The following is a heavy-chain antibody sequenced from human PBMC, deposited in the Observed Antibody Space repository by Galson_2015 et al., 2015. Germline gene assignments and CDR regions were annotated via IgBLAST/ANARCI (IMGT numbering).Heavy chain of an antibody. CDR2: IWYDGSNK. Sequence: SLRLSCAASGFTFSSYGMHWVRQAPVKGLEWVAVIWYDGSNKYYADSVKGRFTISRDNSKNTLYLQMNSLRAEDTAVYYCARPAGDGHEPRWYFDLWGRGTLVTVSS. CDR1: GFTFSSYG. V-gene: IGHV3-33*01. J-gene: IGHJ2*01. CDR3: ARPAGDGHEPRWYFDL. D-gene: IGHD7-27*01.